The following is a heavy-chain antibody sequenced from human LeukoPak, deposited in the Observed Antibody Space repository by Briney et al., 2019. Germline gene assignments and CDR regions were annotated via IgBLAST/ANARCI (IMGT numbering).Heavy chain of an antibody. CDR2: ISYDGSNK. D-gene: IGHD2-15*01. CDR3: ARELGYCSGGSCYFPPWFDP. Sequence: GGSLRLSCAASGFTFSSYAMHWVRQAPGKGLEGVAVISYDGSNKYYADSVKGRFTTSRDNSKNTLYLQMNSLGAEDTAVYYCARELGYCSGGSCYFPPWFDPWGQGTLVTVSS. CDR1: GFTFSSYA. V-gene: IGHV3-30*01. J-gene: IGHJ5*02.